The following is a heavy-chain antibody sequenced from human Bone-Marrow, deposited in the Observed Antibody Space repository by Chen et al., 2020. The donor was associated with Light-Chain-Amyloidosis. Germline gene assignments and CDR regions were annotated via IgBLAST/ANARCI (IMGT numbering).Heavy chain of an antibody. Sequence: QLQLQESGRGLVKPSETLSLTCTVSGGSISSSSYYWGWIRQPPGKGLEWIGSIYYSGSTYYNPSLKSRVTISVDTSKNQFSLKLSSVTAADTAVYYCARAGDGSYYYMDVWGKGTTVTVSS. CDR2: IYYSGST. V-gene: IGHV4-39*01. D-gene: IGHD7-27*01. J-gene: IGHJ6*03. CDR3: ARAGDGSYYYMDV. CDR1: GGSISSSSYY.